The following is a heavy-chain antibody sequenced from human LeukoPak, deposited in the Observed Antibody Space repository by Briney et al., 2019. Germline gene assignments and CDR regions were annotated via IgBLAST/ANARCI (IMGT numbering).Heavy chain of an antibody. CDR2: ISSNGGST. CDR1: GFTFSSYA. D-gene: IGHD1-14*01. CDR3: ARARNQDY. Sequence: GGSLRLSCAASGFTFSSYAMHWVRQAPGKGLEYVSAISSNGGSTYYANSVKGRFTISRDNAKNTLYLQMNSLRAEDTAVYYCARARNQDYWGQGTLVTVSS. J-gene: IGHJ4*02. V-gene: IGHV3-64*01.